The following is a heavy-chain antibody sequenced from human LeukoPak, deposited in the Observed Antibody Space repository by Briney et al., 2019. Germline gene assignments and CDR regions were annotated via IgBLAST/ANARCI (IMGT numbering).Heavy chain of an antibody. Sequence: ASVKVSCKASGYTFTMNGISWVRQAPGQGLEWMGWISSYNGKTNYAQRLQGRVTMTTDTSTSTAYMELRSLRSDDTAVYYCARMHCSRGSCYPLFYYYAMDVWGQGTTVTVSS. CDR2: ISSYNGKT. CDR3: ARMHCSRGSCYPLFYYYAMDV. D-gene: IGHD2-15*01. J-gene: IGHJ6*02. CDR1: GYTFTMNG. V-gene: IGHV1-18*01.